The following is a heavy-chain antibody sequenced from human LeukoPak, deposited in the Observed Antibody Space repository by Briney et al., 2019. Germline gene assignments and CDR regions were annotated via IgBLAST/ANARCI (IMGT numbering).Heavy chain of an antibody. J-gene: IGHJ4*02. V-gene: IGHV3-23*01. CDR3: AKDRSCTNDICHGDFDY. Sequence: GGSLRLSCAASGFTFSSYAVSWVRQAPGKGLEWVSRISGSGGSTYSADSVKGRFTISRDNSKNTLYLQMNSLRAEDTALYYCAKDRSCTNDICHGDFDYWGQGTLVTVSS. D-gene: IGHD2-8*01. CDR1: GFTFSSYA. CDR2: ISGSGGST.